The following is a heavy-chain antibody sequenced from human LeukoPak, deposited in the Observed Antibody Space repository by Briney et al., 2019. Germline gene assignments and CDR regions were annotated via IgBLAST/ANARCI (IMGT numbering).Heavy chain of an antibody. D-gene: IGHD5-24*01. CDR2: ISYDGSNK. CDR1: GFTFSSYG. V-gene: IGHV3-30*18. J-gene: IGHJ3*02. CDR3: AKGERWLQYHDI. Sequence: GGSLRLSCAASGFTFSSYGMHWVRQAPGKGLEWVAVISYDGSNKYYADSVKGRFTISRDNSKNTLYLQMNSLRAEDTAVYYCAKGERWLQYHDIWGQGTMVTVSS.